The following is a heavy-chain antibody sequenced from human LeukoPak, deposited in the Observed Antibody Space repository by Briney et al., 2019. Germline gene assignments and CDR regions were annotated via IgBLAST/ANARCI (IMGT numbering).Heavy chain of an antibody. CDR1: GYTFTSYY. Sequence: ASVKVSCKASGYTFTSYYMHWVRQAPGQGLEWMGIINPSGGSTSYAQKFQGRVTMTRDTSTSTVYMELSSLRSVDTAVYYCARGEYCGGDCYRGLDVSYPYFDYWGQGTLVTVSS. D-gene: IGHD2-21*02. CDR2: INPSGGST. CDR3: ARGEYCGGDCYRGLDVSYPYFDY. J-gene: IGHJ4*02. V-gene: IGHV1-46*01.